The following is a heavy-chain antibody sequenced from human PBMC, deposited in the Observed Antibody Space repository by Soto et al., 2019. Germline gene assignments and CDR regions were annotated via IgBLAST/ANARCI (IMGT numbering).Heavy chain of an antibody. CDR3: AKDLRGPGRGSGRDV. J-gene: IGHJ6*02. V-gene: IGHV3-30*18. CDR1: GFTFSSYG. CDR2: ISYDGSNK. D-gene: IGHD3-10*01. Sequence: QVQLVESGGGVVQPGRSLRLSCAASGFTFSSYGMHWVRQAPGKGLEWVAVISYDGSNKYYADSVKGRFTISRDNSKNTLYLKRNSLRAEDTAVYYCAKDLRGPGRGSGRDVGGEGTAFTSSS.